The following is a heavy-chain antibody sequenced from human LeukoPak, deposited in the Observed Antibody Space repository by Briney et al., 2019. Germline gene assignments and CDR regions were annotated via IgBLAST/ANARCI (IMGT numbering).Heavy chain of an antibody. Sequence: SVKVSCKASGGTFSSYAISWVRQAPGQGLEWMGGIIPIFGTANYAQKFQGRVTITADESTSTAYMELSSLRSEDTAVYYCATQGYCSGGSCYLRAYYFDYWGQGTLVTVSS. CDR3: ATQGYCSGGSCYLRAYYFDY. V-gene: IGHV1-69*13. CDR2: IIPIFGTA. J-gene: IGHJ4*02. CDR1: GGTFSSYA. D-gene: IGHD2-15*01.